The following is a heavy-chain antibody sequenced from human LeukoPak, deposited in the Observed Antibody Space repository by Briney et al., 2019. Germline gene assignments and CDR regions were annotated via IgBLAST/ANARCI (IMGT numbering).Heavy chain of an antibody. V-gene: IGHV4-39*01. J-gene: IGHJ3*02. CDR3: ARLGYCSGGSCLDAFDI. CDR1: GGSISSSSYY. CDR2: MYYSGTT. D-gene: IGHD2-15*01. Sequence: SETLSLTCTVSGGSISSSSYYWGWIRQPPGEGLEWIGSMYYSGTTYYNPSLKSRVTIFVDTSKNQFYLKLSSVTAADTAVYYCARLGYCSGGSCLDAFDIWGQGTMVTVSS.